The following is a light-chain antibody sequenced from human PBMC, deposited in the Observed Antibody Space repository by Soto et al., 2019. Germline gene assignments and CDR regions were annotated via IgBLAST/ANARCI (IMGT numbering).Light chain of an antibody. Sequence: QSVLTQPASVSGSPGQSITLSCTGTSSDVGGYNYVSWYQQHPGKAPKLMIYDVSNRPSGVSNRFSGSKSGNTASLTISGLQAEDEADYYCSSYTSSSTLDNVFGTGTKLTVL. V-gene: IGLV2-14*01. CDR1: SSDVGGYNY. J-gene: IGLJ1*01. CDR2: DVS. CDR3: SSYTSSSTLDNV.